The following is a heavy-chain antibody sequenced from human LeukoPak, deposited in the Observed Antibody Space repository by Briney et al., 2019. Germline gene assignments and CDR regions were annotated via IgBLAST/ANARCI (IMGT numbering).Heavy chain of an antibody. V-gene: IGHV3-53*01. CDR2: SGSGGAT. J-gene: IGHJ4*02. D-gene: IGHD1-26*01. Sequence: GGSLRLSCAASGFTVSSNYMTWVRQAPGKGQEWVSSVSGSGGATYYVDSVKGRFTISRDNSKNTLYLQMNSLRAEDTAVYYCARDRGGSYPLGRLDYWGQGTLVTVSS. CDR3: ARDRGGSYPLGRLDY. CDR1: GFTVSSNY.